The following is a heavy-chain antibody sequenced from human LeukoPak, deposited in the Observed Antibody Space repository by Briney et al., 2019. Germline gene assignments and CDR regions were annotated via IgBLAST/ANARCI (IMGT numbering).Heavy chain of an antibody. Sequence: GGSLRLSCAASGFTFRNHWMHWVRQTPGKGLVWVSRISSDGSSTTYADSVKGRFTISRDNAKNTLYLQMNNLRAEDTAMYYCARDKRVTGRPDIDYWGQGTLVIVSS. J-gene: IGHJ4*02. CDR1: GFTFRNHW. D-gene: IGHD6-6*01. CDR3: ARDKRVTGRPDIDY. CDR2: ISSDGSST. V-gene: IGHV3-74*03.